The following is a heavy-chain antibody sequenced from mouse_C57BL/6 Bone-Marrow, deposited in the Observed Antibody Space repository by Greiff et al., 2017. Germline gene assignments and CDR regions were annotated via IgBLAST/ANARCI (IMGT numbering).Heavy chain of an antibody. V-gene: IGHV1-9*01. CDR2: ILPGSGST. CDR3: ERKTAQARDY. D-gene: IGHD3-2*02. Sequence: VKLVESGAELMKPGASVKLSCKATGYPLTGYWIEWVKQRPGHGLEWIGEILPGSGSTNYNGKFKGKATFTADTSSKQAYRQLSSRTTEDSAIYYCERKTAQARDYWGQGTTLTVSS. J-gene: IGHJ2*01. CDR1: GYPLTGYW.